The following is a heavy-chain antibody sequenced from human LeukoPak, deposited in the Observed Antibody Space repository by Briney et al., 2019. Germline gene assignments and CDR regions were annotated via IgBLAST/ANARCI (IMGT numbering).Heavy chain of an antibody. J-gene: IGHJ5*02. V-gene: IGHV3-30*02. Sequence: PGGSLRLSRAASGFTFSSYGMHWVRQAPGKGLEWVAFIRYDGSNKYYADSVKGRFTISRDNSKNTLYLQMNSLRAEDTAVYYCAKEAEGGPLYSPWNWFDPWGQGTLVTVSS. CDR2: IRYDGSNK. CDR1: GFTFSSYG. CDR3: AKEAEGGPLYSPWNWFDP. D-gene: IGHD4-11*01.